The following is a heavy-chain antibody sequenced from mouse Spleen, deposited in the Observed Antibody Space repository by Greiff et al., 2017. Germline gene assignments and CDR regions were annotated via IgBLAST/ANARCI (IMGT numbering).Heavy chain of an antibody. CDR1: GFTFSSYA. Sequence: EVQGVESGGGLVKPGGSLKLSCAASGFTFSSYAMSWVRQSPEKRLEWVAEISSGGSYTYYPDTVTGRVTISRDNAKNTLYLEMSSLRSEDTAMYYCARHDRYDVFAYWGQGTPVTVSA. V-gene: IGHV5-9-4*01. CDR2: ISSGGSYT. CDR3: ARHDRYDVFAY. D-gene: IGHD2-14*01. J-gene: IGHJ3*01.